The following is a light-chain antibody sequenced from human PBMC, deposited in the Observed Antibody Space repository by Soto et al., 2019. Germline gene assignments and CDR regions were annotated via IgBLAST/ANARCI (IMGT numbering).Light chain of an antibody. CDR2: MAS. CDR3: QQYNSYWT. V-gene: IGKV1-5*03. CDR1: QSISSW. J-gene: IGKJ1*01. Sequence: DFQRTEYPSTLSAAVGDRVTITCRASQSISSWLAWYQQKPGKAPKLLIYMASSLESGVPSRFSGSGSGTEFTLTISSLQPDDFATYYCQQYNSYWTFGQGTKVEIK.